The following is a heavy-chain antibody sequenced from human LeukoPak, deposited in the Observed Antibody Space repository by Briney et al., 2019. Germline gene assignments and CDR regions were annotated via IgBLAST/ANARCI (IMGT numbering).Heavy chain of an antibody. D-gene: IGHD5-24*01. CDR3: VKDRKSRDLDSLDI. Sequence: GRSLRLSCAASGVTFGDYAMHWVRQAPGQGLEWVSGIDWNSGSVGYADSVKGRFTISRDNFKNSLSLQMNGLRAEDTALYYCVKDRKSRDLDSLDIWGQGTMVTVSS. CDR2: IDWNSGSV. V-gene: IGHV3-9*01. J-gene: IGHJ3*02. CDR1: GVTFGDYA.